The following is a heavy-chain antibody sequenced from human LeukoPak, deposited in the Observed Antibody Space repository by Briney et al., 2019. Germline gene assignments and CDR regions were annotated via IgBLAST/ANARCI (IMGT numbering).Heavy chain of an antibody. CDR1: GFTFSSYA. CDR3: ANADAYDSSGYYFAY. CDR2: ISYDGSNK. J-gene: IGHJ4*02. Sequence: GRSLRLPCAASGFTFSSYAMHWVRQAPGKGLEWVAVISYDGSNKYYADSVKGRLTISRDNSKNTLYLQMNSLRAEDTAVYYCANADAYDSSGYYFAYWGQGTLVTVSS. D-gene: IGHD3-22*01. V-gene: IGHV3-30-3*01.